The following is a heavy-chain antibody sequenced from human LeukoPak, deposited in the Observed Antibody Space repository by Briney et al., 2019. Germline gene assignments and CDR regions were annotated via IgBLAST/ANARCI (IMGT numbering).Heavy chain of an antibody. CDR3: ATSLGSKNAFHI. D-gene: IGHD1-26*01. Sequence: SETLSLTCTVSGGSISTYYWNWIRQPPGKVPEWIGNIHYSGNTNYNPSVKTRVSISVDTARNEFSLNLNSVTAADTAVYYCATSLGSKNAFHIWGQGTMVTVSS. J-gene: IGHJ3*02. CDR1: GGSISTYY. V-gene: IGHV4-59*08. CDR2: IHYSGNT.